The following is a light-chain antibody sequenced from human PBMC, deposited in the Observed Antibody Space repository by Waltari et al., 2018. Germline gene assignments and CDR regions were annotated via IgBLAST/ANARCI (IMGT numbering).Light chain of an antibody. Sequence: SSELTQDPAVSVALGQTVRITCQGDSLRSYYASWYQQKPGQAPVLVIYGTHHRPSGIPDRFSGSSSGNTASLTITGAQAEDEADYYCNSRDSSGNHPFGGGTKLTVL. CDR3: NSRDSSGNHP. J-gene: IGLJ2*01. CDR1: SLRSYY. CDR2: GTH. V-gene: IGLV3-19*01.